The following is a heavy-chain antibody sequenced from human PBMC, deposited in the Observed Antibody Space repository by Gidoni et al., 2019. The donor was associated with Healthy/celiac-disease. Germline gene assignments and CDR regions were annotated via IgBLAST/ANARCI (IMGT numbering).Heavy chain of an antibody. CDR3: AREGGGHAFDY. V-gene: IGHV3-33*01. J-gene: IGHJ4*02. D-gene: IGHD3-16*01. CDR2: IWYNGSNR. CDR1: GLSFSSYT. Sequence: QPQLVESGGGVVQPGRSLSLSCAASGLSFSSYTMHWVRQAPGKGLEWVALIWYNGSNRKYVESVEGRFTISRDNSQKTLYLQMDSLRPEDTAVYFCAREGGGHAFDYWGQGTLVSVSS.